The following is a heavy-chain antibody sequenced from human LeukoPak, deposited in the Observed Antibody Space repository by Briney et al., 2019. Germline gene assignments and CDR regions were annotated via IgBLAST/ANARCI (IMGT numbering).Heavy chain of an antibody. Sequence: GGSLRLSCAASVFTFSSYSMNWVRQAPGKGLEWVSSISSSSSYIYYADSVKGRFTISRDNAKNSLYLQMNSLRAEDTAVYYCASWVPVGGEEPFDYWGQGTLVTVSS. CDR1: VFTFSSYS. J-gene: IGHJ4*02. D-gene: IGHD3-16*01. CDR3: ASWVPVGGEEPFDY. CDR2: ISSSSSYI. V-gene: IGHV3-21*01.